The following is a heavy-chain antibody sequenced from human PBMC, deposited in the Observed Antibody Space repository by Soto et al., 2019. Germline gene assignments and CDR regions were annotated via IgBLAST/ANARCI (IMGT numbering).Heavy chain of an antibody. CDR1: GFTFSDYA. V-gene: IGHV3-30*18. CDR2: VSHDGRNT. CDR3: VKWWRQWLVRYIFTF. D-gene: IGHD6-19*01. J-gene: IGHJ4*02. Sequence: GGSLRLSCAASGFTFSDYAMHWVRHAPGKGLEWVAVVSHDGRNTHYADSVKGRFTISRDSSKNTVSLEMTSLRAEDTAVYYCVKWWRQWLVRYIFTFWGQGALVIGSS.